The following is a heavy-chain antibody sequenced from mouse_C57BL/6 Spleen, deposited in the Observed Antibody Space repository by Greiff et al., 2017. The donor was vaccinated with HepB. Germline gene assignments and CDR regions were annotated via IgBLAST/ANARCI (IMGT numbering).Heavy chain of an antibody. Sequence: EVQLQQSGPELVKPGASVKISCKASGYSFTGYYMNWVKQSPEKSLEWIGEINPSTGGTTYNQKFKAKATLTVDKSSSTAYMQLKSLTSEDSAVYYCARSLYGSSLFDYWGQGTTLTVSS. CDR1: GYSFTGYY. CDR3: ARSLYGSSLFDY. J-gene: IGHJ2*01. V-gene: IGHV1-42*01. CDR2: INPSTGGT. D-gene: IGHD1-1*01.